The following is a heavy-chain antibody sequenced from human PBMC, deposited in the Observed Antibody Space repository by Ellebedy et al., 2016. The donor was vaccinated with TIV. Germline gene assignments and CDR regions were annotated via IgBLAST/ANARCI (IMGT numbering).Heavy chain of an antibody. CDR2: INAGNGNT. D-gene: IGHD6-19*01. Sequence: ASVKVSCXASGYTFTSYAMHWVRQTPGQRLEWMGWINAGNGNTKYSQKFQGRVTITRDTSASTAYMELSSLRSEDTAVYYCAREPRYSSGWYGTPDAFDIWGQGTMVTVSS. CDR1: GYTFTSYA. V-gene: IGHV1-3*01. J-gene: IGHJ3*02. CDR3: AREPRYSSGWYGTPDAFDI.